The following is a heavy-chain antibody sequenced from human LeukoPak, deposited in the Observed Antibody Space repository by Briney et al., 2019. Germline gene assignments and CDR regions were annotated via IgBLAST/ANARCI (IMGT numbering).Heavy chain of an antibody. CDR2: IYYSGST. Sequence: SETLSLTCTVSGGSISSYYWSWIRQPPGKGLEWIAYIYYSGSTNYNPSLKSRVTISVDTSKNHFSLKLNSVTAADTAVYYCARHVYSSSWYIYYYGMDVWGQGTTVTVSS. CDR1: GGSISSYY. D-gene: IGHD6-13*01. CDR3: ARHVYSSSWYIYYYGMDV. V-gene: IGHV4-59*08. J-gene: IGHJ6*02.